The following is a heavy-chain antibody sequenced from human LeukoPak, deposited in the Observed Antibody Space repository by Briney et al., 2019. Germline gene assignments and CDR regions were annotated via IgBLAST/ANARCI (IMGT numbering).Heavy chain of an antibody. Sequence: SETLSLTCTVSGGSINNNYWSWIRQSAGKGLEWIGYIYYSGSTNYSPSLKSRVTISVDTSKNQFSLKLSSVTAADTAVYYCARLTYYYDSSGYYYYYFDYWGQGTLVTVSS. D-gene: IGHD3-22*01. CDR1: GGSINNNY. CDR2: IYYSGST. CDR3: ARLTYYYDSSGYYYYYFDY. V-gene: IGHV4-59*08. J-gene: IGHJ4*02.